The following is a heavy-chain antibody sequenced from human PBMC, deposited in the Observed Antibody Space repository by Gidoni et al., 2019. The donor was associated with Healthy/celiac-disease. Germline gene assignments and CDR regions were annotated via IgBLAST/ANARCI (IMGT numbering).Heavy chain of an antibody. Sequence: EVQLVESGGGVFRPGGSLRLSCAASGFTFDDYGMGWVRQLQGKGLEWVSGINWNGGSTGYADSVKGRFTISRDNAKNAMYLQMNSLRAEDTALYYCARENDYGDPRGWFDPWGQGTLVTVSS. CDR2: INWNGGST. J-gene: IGHJ5*02. V-gene: IGHV3-20*04. CDR3: ARENDYGDPRGWFDP. D-gene: IGHD4-17*01. CDR1: GFTFDDYG.